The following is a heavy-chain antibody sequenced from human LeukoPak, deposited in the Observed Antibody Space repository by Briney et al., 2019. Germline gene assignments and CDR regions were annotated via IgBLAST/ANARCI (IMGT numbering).Heavy chain of an antibody. CDR3: ARAWELPHYFDY. Sequence: GGSLRLSCAASGFTFSSYAMHWVRQAPGKGLEWVAVISYDGSNKYYAGSVKGRFTISRDNSKNTLYLQMNSLRAEDTAVYYCARAWELPHYFDYWGQGTLVTVSS. J-gene: IGHJ4*02. V-gene: IGHV3-30*14. CDR1: GFTFSSYA. D-gene: IGHD1-26*01. CDR2: ISYDGSNK.